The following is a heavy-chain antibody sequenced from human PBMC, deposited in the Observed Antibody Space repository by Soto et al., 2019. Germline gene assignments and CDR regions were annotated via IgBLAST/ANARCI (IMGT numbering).Heavy chain of an antibody. CDR1: GFTFSSYS. Sequence: GGSLRLSCAASGFTFSSYSMNWVRQAPGKGLEWVSSISSSSSYIYYADSVKGRFTISRDNAKNSLYLQMNSLRAEDTAVYYCARVVIAAAHTDYWGQGTLVTVSS. V-gene: IGHV3-21*01. J-gene: IGHJ4*02. CDR3: ARVVIAAAHTDY. CDR2: ISSSSSYI. D-gene: IGHD6-13*01.